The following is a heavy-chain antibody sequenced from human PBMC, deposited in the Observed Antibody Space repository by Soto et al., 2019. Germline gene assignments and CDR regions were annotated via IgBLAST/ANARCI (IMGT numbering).Heavy chain of an antibody. CDR2: IYYSGST. CDR1: GGSISSYH. Sequence: SETLSLTCTVSGGSISSYHWSWLRKPQGKGLEWIGYIYYSGSTNYNPSLKSRVTISVDMSKNQFSLKLSSVTAADTAVYYCARGNRDYEYVSGGYRPSDYYCNYWGEGTRGTV. CDR3: ARGNRDYEYVSGGYRPSDYYCNY. V-gene: IGHV4-59*01. D-gene: IGHD3-16*02. J-gene: IGHJ4*02.